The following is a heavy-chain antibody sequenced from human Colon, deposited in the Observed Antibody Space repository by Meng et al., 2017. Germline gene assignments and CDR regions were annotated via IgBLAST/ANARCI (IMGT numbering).Heavy chain of an antibody. CDR1: ATQSPATIY. J-gene: IGHJ4*02. Sequence: PCAVTPSDCPSRYCAAPATQSPATIYFIWVRQPPERSLDSIGQIDHRVDSYSTPSLKSRFTMSVDRSKIQVSLQLTSVPAADTAVYYCARHGGYYQDYWGQGTLVTVSS. D-gene: IGHD4-23*01. CDR2: IDHRVDS. CDR3: ARHGGYYQDY. V-gene: IGHV4-55*01.